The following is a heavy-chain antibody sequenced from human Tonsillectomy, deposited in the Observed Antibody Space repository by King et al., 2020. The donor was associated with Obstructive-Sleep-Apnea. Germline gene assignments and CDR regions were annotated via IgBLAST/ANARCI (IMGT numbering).Heavy chain of an antibody. CDR1: GVSIRSSSYY. CDR2: IYYSGNT. V-gene: IGHV4-39*07. Sequence: QLQESGPGLVKPSETLSLTCTVSGVSIRSSSYYWGWIRQPPGKGLEWIGSIYYSGNTYYNPSLKSPVTISVDTSKNQFSLKLSSVTAADTAVYYCARGWGSFDYWGQGTLVTVSS. CDR3: ARGWGSFDY. D-gene: IGHD3-16*01. J-gene: IGHJ4*02.